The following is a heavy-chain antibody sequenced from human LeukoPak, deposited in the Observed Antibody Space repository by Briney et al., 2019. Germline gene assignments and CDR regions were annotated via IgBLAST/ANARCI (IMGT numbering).Heavy chain of an antibody. CDR2: ISYDGSNK. CDR1: GFTFSSYA. V-gene: IGHV3-30-3*01. Sequence: PGGSLRLSCAASGFTFSSYAMHWVRQAPGKGLEWVAIISYDGSNKYYADSVKGRFTISRDNSKRMLFLQMNSLRPEDTAVYYCARDQLQTWPWADYYGLDVWGQGTTVTVSS. CDR3: ARDQLQTWPWADYYGLDV. D-gene: IGHD4-23*01. J-gene: IGHJ6*02.